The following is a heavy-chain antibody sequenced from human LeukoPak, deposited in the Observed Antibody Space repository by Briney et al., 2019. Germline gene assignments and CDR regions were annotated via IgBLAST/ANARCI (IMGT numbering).Heavy chain of an antibody. D-gene: IGHD6-19*01. CDR1: GFTVSSNY. CDR2: IYSGGST. CDR3: ARGYSSGWNYFDY. J-gene: IGHJ4*02. Sequence: GGSLRLSCAASGFTVSSNYMSWVRQAPGKGLEWVSVIYSGGSTYYANSVKGRFTISRHNSKNTLYLQMSSLRAEDTAVYYCARGYSSGWNYFDYWGQGTLVTVSS. V-gene: IGHV3-53*04.